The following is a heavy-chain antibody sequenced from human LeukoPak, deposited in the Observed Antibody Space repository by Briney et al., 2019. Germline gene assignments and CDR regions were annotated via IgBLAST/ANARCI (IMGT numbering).Heavy chain of an antibody. CDR1: WFSFSSYS. CDR3: AREED. V-gene: IGHV3-21*01. J-gene: IGHJ4*02. CDR2: ISSSSSYI. Sequence: PWGAPRLSCGASWFSFSSYSMNWVCQAPGKGLEWVSSISSSSSYIYYADSVKGRFTISRDNAKNSLYLQMNSQIAEDTAVYYCAREEDWGQGTLVTVSS.